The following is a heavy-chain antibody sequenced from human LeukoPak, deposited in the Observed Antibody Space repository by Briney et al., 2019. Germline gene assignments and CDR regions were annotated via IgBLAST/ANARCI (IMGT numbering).Heavy chain of an antibody. CDR1: GGTFSSYA. J-gene: IGHJ4*02. V-gene: IGHV1-69*01. Sequence: SVKVSCKASGGTFSSYAISWVRQAPGQGLEWMGGIIPIFGTANYAQKFQGRVTITADESTSTAYMELSSLRSEDTAVYYCAGEKTGDYGEYTFDYWGQGTLVTVSS. CDR3: AGEKTGDYGEYTFDY. D-gene: IGHD4-17*01. CDR2: IIPIFGTA.